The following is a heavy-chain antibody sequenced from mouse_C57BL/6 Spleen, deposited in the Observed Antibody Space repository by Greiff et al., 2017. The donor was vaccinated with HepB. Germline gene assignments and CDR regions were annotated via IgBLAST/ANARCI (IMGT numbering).Heavy chain of an antibody. CDR2: ISYDGSN. CDR1: GYSITSGYY. Sequence: EVKLQESGPGLVKPSQSLSLTCSVTGYSITSGYYWNWIRQFPGNKLEWMGYISYDGSNNYNPSLKNRISITRDTSKNQFFLKLNSVTTEDTATYYCASSTGTRYWYFDVWGTGTTVTVSS. J-gene: IGHJ1*03. D-gene: IGHD4-1*02. CDR3: ASSTGTRYWYFDV. V-gene: IGHV3-6*01.